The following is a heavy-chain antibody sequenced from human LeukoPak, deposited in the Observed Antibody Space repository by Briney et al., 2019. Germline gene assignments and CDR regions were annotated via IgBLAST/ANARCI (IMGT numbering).Heavy chain of an antibody. Sequence: SVKVSCKASGGTFSSYAISWVRQAPGQGLEWMGRIIPIFGIANYAQKFRGRVTITADKSTSTAYMELSSLRSEDTAVYYCARDSDVVGPAASTGYWFDPWGQGTLVTVSS. CDR1: GGTFSSYA. J-gene: IGHJ5*02. CDR3: ARDSDVVGPAASTGYWFDP. D-gene: IGHD2-2*01. V-gene: IGHV1-69*04. CDR2: IIPIFGIA.